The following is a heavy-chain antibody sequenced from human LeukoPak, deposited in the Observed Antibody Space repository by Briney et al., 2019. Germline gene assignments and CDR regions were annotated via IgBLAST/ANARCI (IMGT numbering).Heavy chain of an antibody. V-gene: IGHV3-11*01. CDR3: ARERSSSWYTQQADYYYYGMDV. D-gene: IGHD6-13*01. Sequence: AGSLRLSCVASGFTFSDYYMSWIRQAPGKGLEWVSYISSSGSTIYYADSVKGRFTISRDNAKNSLYLQMNSLTAEGTAVYYCARERSSSWYTQQADYYYYGMDVWGQGTTVTVSS. CDR2: ISSSGSTI. CDR1: GFTFSDYY. J-gene: IGHJ6*02.